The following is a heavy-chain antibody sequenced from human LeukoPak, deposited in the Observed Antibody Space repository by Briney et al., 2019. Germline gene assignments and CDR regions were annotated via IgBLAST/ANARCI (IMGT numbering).Heavy chain of an antibody. CDR3: ARLVGWNYDY. CDR2: ISYDGSSR. D-gene: IGHD1-1*01. V-gene: IGHV3-30-3*01. CDR1: GFTFSTYA. Sequence: GGSLRLSCAASGFTFSTYAMHWVRQAPGKGLDWVADISYDGSSRSYADSVRGRFIISRDNSKSTLYVEMNSLRAEDTAVYYCARLVGWNYDYWGQGTLVTVSS. J-gene: IGHJ4*02.